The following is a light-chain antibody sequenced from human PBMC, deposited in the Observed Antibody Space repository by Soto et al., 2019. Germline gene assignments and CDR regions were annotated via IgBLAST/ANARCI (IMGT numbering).Light chain of an antibody. CDR3: QQRKKWPPLS. J-gene: IGKJ4*01. V-gene: IGKV3D-20*02. Sequence: EFVLTQSPGTLSLSPGERATLSCRASQSVSSNYSAWYQQKPGQAPRLLIYGASTRATGIADRFSGSGSGTDFTLSISRLEPEDFAVYYCQQRKKWPPLSFGGGTKVDIK. CDR1: QSVSSNY. CDR2: GAS.